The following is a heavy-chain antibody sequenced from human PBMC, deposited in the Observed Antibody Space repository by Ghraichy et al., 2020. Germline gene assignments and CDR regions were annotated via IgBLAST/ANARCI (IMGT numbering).Heavy chain of an antibody. J-gene: IGHJ4*02. CDR1: GYTFTGYY. CDR2: INPNSGGT. V-gene: IGHV1-2*02. D-gene: IGHD2-15*01. Sequence: ASVKVSCKASGYTFTGYYMHWVRQAPGQGLEWMGWINPNSGGTNYAQKFQGRVTMTRDTSISTAYMELSRLRSDDTAVYYCARGSVVVVAAKGGRGLTHFDYWGQGTLVTVSS. CDR3: ARGSVVVVAAKGGRGLTHFDY.